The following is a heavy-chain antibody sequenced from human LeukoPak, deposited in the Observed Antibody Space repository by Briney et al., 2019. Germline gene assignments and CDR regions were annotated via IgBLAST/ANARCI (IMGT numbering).Heavy chain of an antibody. CDR3: ARERSCSGGSCYSYFDY. D-gene: IGHD2-15*01. CDR1: GYTFTSNY. CDR2: IAPSSGTT. J-gene: IGHJ4*02. V-gene: IGHV1-46*01. Sequence: GASVKVSCKASGYTFTSNYMHWVRRAPGQGLEWMGVIAPSSGTTSYAQKFQGRVTMTRDTSTSTLYMELSSLTSEDTAVYYCARERSCSGGSCYSYFDYWGQGTLVTVSS.